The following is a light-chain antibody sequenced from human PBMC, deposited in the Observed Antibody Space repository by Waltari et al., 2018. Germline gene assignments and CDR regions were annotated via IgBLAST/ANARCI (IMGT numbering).Light chain of an antibody. V-gene: IGKV3-20*01. Sequence: EIMLTQSPGTLSLSPGERATLSCRATQSISKYLACYQQKPGQAPRLLIYDASISATGIPDSCSGSGYGTEFSLTISRLEPEDYAVYYCQKYGSVPATFGRGTKVEIK. CDR3: QKYGSVPAT. CDR2: DAS. J-gene: IGKJ1*01. CDR1: QSISKY.